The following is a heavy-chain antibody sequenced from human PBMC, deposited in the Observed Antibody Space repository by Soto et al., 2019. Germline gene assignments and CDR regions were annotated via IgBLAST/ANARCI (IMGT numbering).Heavy chain of an antibody. Sequence: GGSLRLSCAASGFTFSSYAMHWVRQAPGKGLEYVSAISSNGGSTYYADSVKGRFTISRDNSKNTLYLQMGSLRAEDMAVYYCARGPNNWGYLDYWGQGTLVTVSS. J-gene: IGHJ4*02. V-gene: IGHV3-64*02. CDR3: ARGPNNWGYLDY. CDR2: ISSNGGST. CDR1: GFTFSSYA. D-gene: IGHD7-27*01.